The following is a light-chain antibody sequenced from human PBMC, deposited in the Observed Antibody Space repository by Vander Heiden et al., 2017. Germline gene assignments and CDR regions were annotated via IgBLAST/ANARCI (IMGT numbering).Light chain of an antibody. V-gene: IGLV2-14*01. CDR2: EVS. CDR1: SSDVGGYKY. J-gene: IGLJ2*01. Sequence: QSVLTQPAPVSGSPGQSITISCTGTSSDVGGYKYVSWYQQHPGKAPKLIIYEVSNRPSGVTNRFSGSKSGNTASLTISGLQAEDEAYYHCTSYAGNKKVFGGGTKVTVL. CDR3: TSYAGNKKV.